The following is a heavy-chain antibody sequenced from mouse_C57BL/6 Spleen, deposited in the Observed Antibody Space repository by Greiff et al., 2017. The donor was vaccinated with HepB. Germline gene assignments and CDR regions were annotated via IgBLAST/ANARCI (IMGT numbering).Heavy chain of an antibody. CDR3: ARGGYDYDAWFAY. CDR1: GFTFSSYA. Sequence: EVQRVESGGGLVKPGGSLKLSCAASGFTFSSYAMSWVRQTPEKRLEWVATISDGGSYTYYPDNVKGRFTISRENAKNNLYLQMSHLKSEDTAMYYCARGGYDYDAWFAYWGQGTLVTVSA. CDR2: ISDGGSYT. D-gene: IGHD2-4*01. V-gene: IGHV5-4*01. J-gene: IGHJ3*01.